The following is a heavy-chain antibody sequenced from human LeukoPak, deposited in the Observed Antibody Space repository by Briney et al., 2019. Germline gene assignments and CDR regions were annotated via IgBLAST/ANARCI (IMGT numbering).Heavy chain of an antibody. D-gene: IGHD2-15*01. CDR1: GFTFSSYG. CDR2: IWYDGSNK. Sequence: PGGSLRLSCAASGFTFSSYGMDSVRQAPGKGVEWVAVIWYDGSNKYYADSVKGRFTISRDNSKNTLYLQMNSLKPEDTAVYYCTTDGGWLDAFDIWGQGTMVTVSS. J-gene: IGHJ3*02. V-gene: IGHV3-33*01. CDR3: TTDGGWLDAFDI.